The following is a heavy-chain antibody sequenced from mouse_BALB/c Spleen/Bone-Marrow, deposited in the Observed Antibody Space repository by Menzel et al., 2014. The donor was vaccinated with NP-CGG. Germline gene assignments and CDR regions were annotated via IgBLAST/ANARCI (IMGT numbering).Heavy chain of an antibody. CDR1: GYTFTSNW. CDR2: IDPYDSET. CDR3: ARWGYGSTYYYAMDY. V-gene: IGHV1-52*01. J-gene: IGHJ4*01. Sequence: QVQLQQSGAELVRPGASVKLSCKASGYTFTSNWMNWVKQRPEQGLEWIGRIDPYDSETLYNQKFKDKAILTVDKSSSTAYMQLNSLTSEDSAVYYCARWGYGSTYYYAMDYWGQGTSVTVSS. D-gene: IGHD1-1*01.